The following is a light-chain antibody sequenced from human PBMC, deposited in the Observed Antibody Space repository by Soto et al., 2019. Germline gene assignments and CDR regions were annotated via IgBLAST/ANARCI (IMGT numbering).Light chain of an antibody. CDR3: QQRSALPLT. CDR2: DTS. V-gene: IGKV3-11*01. J-gene: IGKJ4*01. Sequence: EIVLTQSPATLSLSPGERATLSCRASQSVSSYLAWYQQKPGQAPRLLIYDTSNRAGGVPARFSGSGSAADFTLTINSLEPEDLAVYYCQQRSALPLTFGGGTKVDIK. CDR1: QSVSSY.